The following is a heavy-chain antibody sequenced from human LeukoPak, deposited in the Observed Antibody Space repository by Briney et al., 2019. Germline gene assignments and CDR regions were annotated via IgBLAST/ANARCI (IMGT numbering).Heavy chain of an antibody. CDR3: VRDWGYSGSYYDYFDY. V-gene: IGHV3-74*01. Sequence: PGGSLRLSCAASGFTFSSYSMNWVRQAPGKGLVWVSRIKSDGSSTNYADSVKGRFTLSRDNAKNTLYLQMNSLRAEDTAVYYCVRDWGYSGSYYDYFDYWGQGTLVTVSS. J-gene: IGHJ4*02. CDR1: GFTFSSYS. D-gene: IGHD1-26*01. CDR2: IKSDGSST.